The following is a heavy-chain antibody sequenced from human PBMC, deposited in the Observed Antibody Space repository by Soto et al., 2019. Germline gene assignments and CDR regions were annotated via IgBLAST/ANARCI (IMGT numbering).Heavy chain of an antibody. V-gene: IGHV5-10-1*01. CDR1: GYRFTIHW. CDR3: ARVHKNWFDS. CDR2: IDPSDSYT. J-gene: IGHJ5*01. Sequence: GESLNISCTGSGYRFTIHWISWVRQMPGKGLEWLGKIDPSDSYTNYSPSFEGHVTISTDNSITTAYLQWSSLRASDTALYFCARVHKNWFDSWAQGTMVTVSS.